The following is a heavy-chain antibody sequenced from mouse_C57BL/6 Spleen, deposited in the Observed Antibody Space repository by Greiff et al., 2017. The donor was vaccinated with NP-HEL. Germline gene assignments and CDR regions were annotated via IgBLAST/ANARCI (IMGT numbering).Heavy chain of an antibody. CDR3: ARMPYDYDGGYYAMDY. CDR1: GYTFTSYW. V-gene: IGHV1-55*01. J-gene: IGHJ4*01. D-gene: IGHD2-4*01. CDR2: IYPGCGST. Sequence: LQQPGAELVKPGASVKMSCKASGYTFTSYWITWVKQRPGQGLEWIGDIYPGCGSTNYNAKFKGKATLTVDTSSSTAYMQLSSLTSVDSAVYYCARMPYDYDGGYYAMDYWGQGTSVTVSS.